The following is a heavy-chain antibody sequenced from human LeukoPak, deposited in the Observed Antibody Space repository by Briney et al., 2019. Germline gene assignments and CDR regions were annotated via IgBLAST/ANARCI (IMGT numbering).Heavy chain of an antibody. CDR2: ISGSGGST. D-gene: IGHD4-17*01. CDR1: GFMSSSNA. Sequence: GGSLRLSCAASGFMSSSNAMNWVRQAPGKGLEWVSVISGSGGSTYYADSVKGRFSISRDNSKNTLYLQMNSLRTGDTAVYYCAKARYGDGRGFDYWGQGTPVTVSS. CDR3: AKARYGDGRGFDY. V-gene: IGHV3-23*01. J-gene: IGHJ4*02.